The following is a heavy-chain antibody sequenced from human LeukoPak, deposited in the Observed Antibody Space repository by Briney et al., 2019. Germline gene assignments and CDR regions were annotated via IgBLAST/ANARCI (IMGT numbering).Heavy chain of an antibody. J-gene: IGHJ5*02. CDR2: IYYSGST. CDR3: ARGKFFGVVMRGYNWFDP. CDR1: GGSISSSSYY. D-gene: IGHD3-3*01. V-gene: IGHV4-39*01. Sequence: NSSETLSLTCTVSGGSISSSSYYWGWIRQPPGKGLEWIGSIYYSGSTYYNPSLKSRVTISVDTSKNQFSLKLSSVTAADTAVYYCARGKFFGVVMRGYNWFDPWGQGTLVTVSS.